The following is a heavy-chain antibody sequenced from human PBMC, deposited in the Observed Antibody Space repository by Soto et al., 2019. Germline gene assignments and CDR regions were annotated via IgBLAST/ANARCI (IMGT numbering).Heavy chain of an antibody. CDR1: GFSLSTSGVG. V-gene: IGHV2-5*02. Sequence: QITLKESGPTLVKPTQTLTLTCTFSGFSLSTSGVGVGWIRQPPGKDLEWLALIYWDDDKRYSPSLKSRLTITHDTSTNQVVLTRTHMDPVDTATYYCVHSIWFGELLWGQGTLVTVSS. CDR3: VHSIWFGELL. D-gene: IGHD3-10*01. CDR2: IYWDDDK. J-gene: IGHJ4*02.